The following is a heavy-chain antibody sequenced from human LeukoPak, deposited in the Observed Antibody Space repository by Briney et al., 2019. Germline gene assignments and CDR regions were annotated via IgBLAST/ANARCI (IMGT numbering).Heavy chain of an antibody. CDR1: GFTFSSYA. CDR3: AKVPKGHITIFGVVIFDY. CDR2: ISGSGGST. D-gene: IGHD3-3*01. V-gene: IGHV3-23*01. J-gene: IGHJ4*02. Sequence: GGSQRLSYAASGFTFSSYAMSWVRQAPGKGLEWVSAISGSGGSTYYADSVKGRFTISRDNSKNTLYLQMNSLRAEDTAVYYCAKVPKGHITIFGVVIFDYWGQGTLVTVSS.